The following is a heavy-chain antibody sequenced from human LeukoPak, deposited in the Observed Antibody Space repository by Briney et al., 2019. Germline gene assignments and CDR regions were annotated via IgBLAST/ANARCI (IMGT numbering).Heavy chain of an antibody. V-gene: IGHV4-59*01. J-gene: IGHJ5*02. CDR1: GASISSYY. CDR3: ARVEELWFGVS. Sequence: SETLSLTCTVSGASISSYYWGWIRQPPGKGLEWIGYIHSGSTNYNPSLKSRVTISVDTSKNRFSLKLSSVTAADTAVYYCARVEELWFGVSWGQGTLVTVSS. D-gene: IGHD3-10*01. CDR2: IHSGST.